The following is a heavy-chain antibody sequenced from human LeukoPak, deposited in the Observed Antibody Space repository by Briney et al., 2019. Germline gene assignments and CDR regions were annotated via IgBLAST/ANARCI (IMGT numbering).Heavy chain of an antibody. D-gene: IGHD3-22*01. J-gene: IGHJ4*02. CDR2: ISYDGSNK. V-gene: IGHV3-30-3*01. CDR1: GFTFSSYA. CDR3: ARKAPSGFHDS. Sequence: GGSLRLSCAASGFTFSSYAMHWVRKAPGKGLEWVAVISYDGSNKYYADSVKGRFLISRDNSGSTLYMQMNNLRADDTAVYFCARKAPSGFHDSWGQGTLVTVSS.